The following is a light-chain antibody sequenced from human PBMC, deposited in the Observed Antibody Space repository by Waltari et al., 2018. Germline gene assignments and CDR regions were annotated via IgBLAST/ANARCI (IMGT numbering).Light chain of an antibody. CDR1: QDISNY. J-gene: IGKJ3*01. V-gene: IGKV1-33*01. CDR2: EAS. CDR3: QQYDNLPFT. Sequence: DIQMTQSPSSPSASVGARVTSTCQASQDISNYLNWYQQKPGKAPKLLIYEASNLETGVPSRFSGGGSGTDFACTISSLQPEDIGTYYCQQYDNLPFTFGPGTKVDIK.